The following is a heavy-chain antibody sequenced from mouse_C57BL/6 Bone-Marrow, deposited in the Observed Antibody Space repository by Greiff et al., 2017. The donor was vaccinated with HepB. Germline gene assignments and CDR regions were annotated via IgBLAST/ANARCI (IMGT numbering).Heavy chain of an antibody. V-gene: IGHV1-81*01. Sequence: QVQLQQSGAELVRPGASVKLSCKASGYTFTSSGISWVKQRTGQGLEWIGEIYPRSGNTYYNEKFKGKATLTADKSSSTAYMELRSLTSEDAAVYFCATYYCGSSTGGWGQGTTLTVSS. D-gene: IGHD1-1*01. CDR2: IYPRSGNT. CDR1: GYTFTSSG. J-gene: IGHJ2*01. CDR3: ATYYCGSSTGG.